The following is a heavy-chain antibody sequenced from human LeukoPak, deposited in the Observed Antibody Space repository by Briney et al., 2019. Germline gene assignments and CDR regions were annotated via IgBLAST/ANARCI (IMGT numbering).Heavy chain of an antibody. J-gene: IGHJ4*02. CDR1: GGTFSSYA. CDR2: IIAIFGTA. V-gene: IGHV1-69*13. Sequence: SLKGSCKTSGGTFSSYAFIWVRQDPGQGVVWMGGIIAIFGTANYAQKIQGRVTITADESASTAYMELSSLRSEDTAVYSCARGGDILTSYGFDYWGQGTLVTVSS. D-gene: IGHD3-9*01. CDR3: ARGGDILTSYGFDY.